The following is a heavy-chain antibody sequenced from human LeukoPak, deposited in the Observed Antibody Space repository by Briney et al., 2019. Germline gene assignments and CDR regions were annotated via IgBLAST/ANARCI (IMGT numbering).Heavy chain of an antibody. V-gene: IGHV3-15*01. CDR3: TSQYFDY. CDR2: IKSKTDGGTT. Sequence: PGGSLRLSCAASEFTFSNAWMNWVRQGPGKGLEWVGRIKSKTDGGTTGYAAPVEGRFTISRDDSKNTVYLQMNSLKTDDTAVYYCTSQYFDYWGQGTLVAVSS. J-gene: IGHJ4*02. CDR1: EFTFSNAW.